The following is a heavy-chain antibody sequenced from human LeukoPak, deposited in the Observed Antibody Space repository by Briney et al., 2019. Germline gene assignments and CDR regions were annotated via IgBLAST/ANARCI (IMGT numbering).Heavy chain of an antibody. D-gene: IGHD4-17*01. CDR2: INHSGSS. J-gene: IGHJ1*01. Sequence: KPSETLSLTCAVYGGSFSGYYWSWIRQPPGKGLEWIGEINHSGSSNYNPSLKSRVTISVDTSKNQFPLKLSSVTAADTAVYYCARGEDGDYYFQHWGQGTLVTVSS. V-gene: IGHV4-34*01. CDR3: ARGEDGDYYFQH. CDR1: GGSFSGYY.